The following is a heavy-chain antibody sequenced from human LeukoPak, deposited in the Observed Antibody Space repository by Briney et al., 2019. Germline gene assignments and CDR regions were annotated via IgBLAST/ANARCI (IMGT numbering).Heavy chain of an antibody. D-gene: IGHD3-10*01. CDR3: ARQSITMVRGVHYFDY. CDR2: IYPGDSDT. CDR1: GYSFTSYW. J-gene: IGHJ4*02. Sequence: GESLKISCKGSGYSFTSYWIGWVRQMPGKGLEWMGIIYPGDSDTRYSPSFQGQVIISADKSISTAYLQWSSLKASDTAMYYCARQSITMVRGVHYFDYWGQGTLVTVSS. V-gene: IGHV5-51*01.